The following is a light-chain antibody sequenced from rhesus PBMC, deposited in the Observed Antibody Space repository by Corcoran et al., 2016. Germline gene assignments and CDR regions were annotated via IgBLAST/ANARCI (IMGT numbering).Light chain of an antibody. Sequence: DIQMTQSPSSLSASVGDRVTITCRASQGISSYLNWFQLKPGKAPKLLIYAATTLQSGVPSRFSGSGSGTDFTLTISSLQPEDFATYDCQQYKSYPWTFGQGTKVEIK. CDR3: QQYKSYPWT. CDR2: AAT. V-gene: IGKV1-28*02. CDR1: QGISSY. J-gene: IGKJ1*01.